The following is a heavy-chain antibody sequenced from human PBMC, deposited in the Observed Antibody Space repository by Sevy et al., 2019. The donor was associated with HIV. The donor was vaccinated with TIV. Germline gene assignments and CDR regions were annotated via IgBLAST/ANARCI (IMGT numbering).Heavy chain of an antibody. CDR1: GFTFSSYG. J-gene: IGHJ4*02. CDR2: IRFDGNSK. CDR3: ARADCGGDCYLVFDY. V-gene: IGHV3-30*02. D-gene: IGHD2-21*01. Sequence: GWSLRLSCAASGFTFSSYGMHWVRQAPGKGLEWVAFIRFDGNSKYYADSVKGRFTISRDNSKNTLYLQLNSLTAEDTAFYYCARADCGGDCYLVFDYRGQGTLVTVSS.